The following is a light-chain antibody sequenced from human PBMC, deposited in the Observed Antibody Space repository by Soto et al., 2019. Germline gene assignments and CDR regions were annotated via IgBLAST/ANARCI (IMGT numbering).Light chain of an antibody. CDR3: SAYTVRRTYV. CDR2: NVY. J-gene: IGLJ1*01. Sequence: QSALTQPASVSGSPGQSLTISCTGTSSDVGAYNFVSCHQQHPGTPPNLMFYNVYDRPSVIAYRFSCSKSGNTASLTIAVLQGEDEADYYGSAYTVRRTYVFGTGTKLTVL. V-gene: IGLV2-14*03. CDR1: SSDVGAYNF.